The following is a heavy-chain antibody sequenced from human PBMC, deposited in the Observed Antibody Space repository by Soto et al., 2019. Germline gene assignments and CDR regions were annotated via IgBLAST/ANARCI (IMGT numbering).Heavy chain of an antibody. CDR1: GGSISSGGYS. V-gene: IGHV4-30-2*01. J-gene: IGHJ4*02. CDR2: IYYSGST. CDR3: LRLPDY. Sequence: QLQLQESGSGLVKPSQTLSLTCAVSGGSISSGGYSWSWIRQPPGKGLEWIGYIYYSGSTYYDPSLKRRVTIPIARSNNQSSVKLSSVGAAETAMYYCLRLPDYWGQGTLVTVSS.